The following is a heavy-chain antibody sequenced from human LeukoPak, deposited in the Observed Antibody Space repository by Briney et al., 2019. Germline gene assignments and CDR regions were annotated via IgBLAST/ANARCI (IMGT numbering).Heavy chain of an antibody. CDR1: GGSINSYY. D-gene: IGHD3-22*01. Sequence: SETLSLTCTVSGGSINSYYWSWIRQPPGKGLEWIGYIYYSGSTNYNPSPKSRVTISVDTSKNQFSLKLSSVTAADTAVYYCARGAPYYYDSSGYLFDYWGQGTLVTVSS. V-gene: IGHV4-59*01. J-gene: IGHJ4*02. CDR3: ARGAPYYYDSSGYLFDY. CDR2: IYYSGST.